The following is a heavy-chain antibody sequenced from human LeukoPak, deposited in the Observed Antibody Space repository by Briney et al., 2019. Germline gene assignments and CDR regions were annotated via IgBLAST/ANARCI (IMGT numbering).Heavy chain of an antibody. CDR3: ARGRIAAAGTRYYGMDV. J-gene: IGHJ6*02. CDR2: IYSGGST. D-gene: IGHD6-13*01. Sequence: GGSLRLSCAASGFTVSSNYMSWVRQAPGKGLEWVSVIYSGGSTYYADSVKGRFTISRDNSKNTLYLQMNSLRAEDTAVYYCARGRIAAAGTRYYGMDVWGQGTTVTVSS. V-gene: IGHV3-66*01. CDR1: GFTVSSNY.